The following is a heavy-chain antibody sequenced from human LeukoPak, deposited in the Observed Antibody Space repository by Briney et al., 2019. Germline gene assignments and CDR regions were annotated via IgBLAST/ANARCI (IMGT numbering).Heavy chain of an antibody. Sequence: GASVKVSCKASGYAFNGYFLHWMRLAPGQGLEWLGWINPKRDVTNYAQKFQGRVTMTRDTSISTAYMELSRLGSDDTAVYFCAKGGDNDFFSGYSFDFWGQGTLVTVSS. J-gene: IGHJ4*02. CDR2: INPKRDVT. V-gene: IGHV1-2*02. CDR3: AKGGDNDFFSGYSFDF. D-gene: IGHD3-3*01. CDR1: GYAFNGYF.